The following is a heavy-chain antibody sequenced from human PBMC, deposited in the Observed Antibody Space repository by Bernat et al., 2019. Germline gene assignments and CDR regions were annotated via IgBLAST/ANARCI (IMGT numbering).Heavy chain of an antibody. CDR2: ISGGGST. D-gene: IGHD6-13*01. J-gene: IGHJ5*02. Sequence: EVQLLESGGGLVQPGGSLRLSCAASGFTFSSHAMSWVRQAPGKGLQWVSAISGGGSTYYADSVKGRFTISRDNSKNTLYLQMNSLRAEDTAVYYCAKESVGIAPSWFDPWGQGTLVTVSS. CDR3: AKESVGIAPSWFDP. CDR1: GFTFSSHA. V-gene: IGHV3-23*01.